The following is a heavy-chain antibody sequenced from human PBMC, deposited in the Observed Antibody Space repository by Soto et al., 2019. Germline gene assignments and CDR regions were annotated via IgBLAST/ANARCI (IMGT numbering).Heavy chain of an antibody. CDR2: IYSGGST. J-gene: IGHJ6*03. CDR1: GFTVSSNY. V-gene: IGHV3-66*01. CDR3: ARDGFSSTSCPRQYYYYMDV. D-gene: IGHD2-2*01. Sequence: GGSLRLSCAASGFTVSSNYMSWVRQAPGKGLEWVSVIYSGGSTYYADSVKGRFTISRDNSKNTLYFQMNSLRAEDTAVYYCARDGFSSTSCPRQYYYYMDVWGKGTTVTVSS.